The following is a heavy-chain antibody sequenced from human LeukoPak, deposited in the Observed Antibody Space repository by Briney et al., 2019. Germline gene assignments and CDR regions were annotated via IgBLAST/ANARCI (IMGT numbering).Heavy chain of an antibody. V-gene: IGHV1-69*04. CDR2: IIPILAIA. Sequence: GASVTVSCKASGGTFSSYAISWVRQAPGHGLEWMGRIIPILAIANYAQNFQGRVTMTADESTNTAYMELSSLRSEDTAVYYCATTVTPGHSDYWGQGTLVTVSS. D-gene: IGHD4-11*01. CDR3: ATTVTPGHSDY. J-gene: IGHJ4*02. CDR1: GGTFSSYA.